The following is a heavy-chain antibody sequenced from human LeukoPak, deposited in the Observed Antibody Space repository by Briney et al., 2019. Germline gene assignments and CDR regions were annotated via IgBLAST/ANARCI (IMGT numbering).Heavy chain of an antibody. D-gene: IGHD1-7*01. CDR2: INPNSGVT. CDR1: GYTSIDYF. CDR3: ARAVSGTLGGAFDI. Sequence: ASVKVSCKASGYTSIDYFIHWMRQTPGQGLEWLGWINPNSGVTRYAQKFQDRVTMTRDTAAYMELSSLTSDDTAVYYCARAVSGTLGGAFDIWGQGTAVTVSS. J-gene: IGHJ3*02. V-gene: IGHV1-2*02.